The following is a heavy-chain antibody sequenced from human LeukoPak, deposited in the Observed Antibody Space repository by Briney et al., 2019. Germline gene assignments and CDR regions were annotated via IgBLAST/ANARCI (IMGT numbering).Heavy chain of an antibody. Sequence: GGSLRLSCAASGFTFSIYSMSWVRQAPGKGLEWVANIKQDGSEKYYVDSVKGRFTISRDNAKNSLYLQMNSLRAEDTAVYYCARDSADWAFDIWGQGTMVTVSS. CDR2: IKQDGSEK. CDR1: GFTFSIYS. J-gene: IGHJ3*02. V-gene: IGHV3-7*01. CDR3: ARDSADWAFDI. D-gene: IGHD3/OR15-3a*01.